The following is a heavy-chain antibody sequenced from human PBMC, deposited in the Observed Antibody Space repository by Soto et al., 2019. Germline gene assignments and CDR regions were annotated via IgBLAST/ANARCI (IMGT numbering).Heavy chain of an antibody. D-gene: IGHD3-10*01. V-gene: IGHV1-69*01. CDR2: IIPLFRKT. J-gene: IGHJ6*02. CDR1: GDMLRNSA. CDR3: ARARLSNGDPNIYFFYGLDV. Sequence: QVQLVQSGAEVKRPGSSVKVSCKASGDMLRNSAFTWVRQAPGQGLAWMGVIIPLFRKTDVAQNFQGRVTFTADESTSSLYMEVSSLTSEDTAVYYCARARLSNGDPNIYFFYGLDVWGQGTTITVSS.